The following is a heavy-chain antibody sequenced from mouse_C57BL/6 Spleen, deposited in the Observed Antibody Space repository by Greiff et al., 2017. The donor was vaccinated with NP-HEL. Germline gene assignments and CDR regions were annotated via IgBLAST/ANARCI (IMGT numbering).Heavy chain of an antibody. J-gene: IGHJ3*01. CDR3: ARARGTGSSGPWFAY. D-gene: IGHD3-2*02. CDR1: GYTFTRYW. V-gene: IGHV1-53*01. Sequence: VQLQQPGTELVKPGASVKLSCKASGYTFTRYWMHWVKQRPGQGLEWIGNINPSNGGTNYNEKFKSKATLTVDKSSSTAYLQLSSLTAEDAAVNYCARARGTGSSGPWFAYWGQGTLVTVAA. CDR2: INPSNGGT.